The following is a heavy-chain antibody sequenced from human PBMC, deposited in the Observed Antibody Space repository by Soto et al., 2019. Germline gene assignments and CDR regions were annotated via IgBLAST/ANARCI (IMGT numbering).Heavy chain of an antibody. V-gene: IGHV1-46*03. D-gene: IGHD2-15*01. CDR2: INPSGGST. J-gene: IGHJ6*03. Sequence: ASVKVSCKASGCTFTSYYMHWVRQAPGQGLEWMGIINPSGGSTSYAQKFQGRVTMTRDTSTSTVYMELSSLRSEDTAVYYCASPAPRGYCSGGSCLRSNWYYYMDVWGKGTTVTVSS. CDR3: ASPAPRGYCSGGSCLRSNWYYYMDV. CDR1: GCTFTSYY.